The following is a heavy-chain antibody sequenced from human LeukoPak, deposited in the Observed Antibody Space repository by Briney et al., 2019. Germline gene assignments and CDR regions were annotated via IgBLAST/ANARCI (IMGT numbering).Heavy chain of an antibody. CDR2: IIPILGIA. J-gene: IGHJ6*02. Sequence: GASVKVSCKASGGSFSSYAISWVRQAPGQGLEWMGRIIPILGIANYAQKFQGRVTITADKSTSTAYMELSSLRSEDTAVYYCARDSEGWYGDNYYYYGMDVWGQGTTVTVSS. D-gene: IGHD4-17*01. V-gene: IGHV1-69*04. CDR3: ARDSEGWYGDNYYYYGMDV. CDR1: GGSFSSYA.